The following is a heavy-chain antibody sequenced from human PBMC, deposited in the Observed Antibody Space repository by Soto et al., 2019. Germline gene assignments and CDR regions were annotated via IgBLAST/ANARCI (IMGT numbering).Heavy chain of an antibody. CDR1: GYTFTSYG. D-gene: IGHD1-1*01. V-gene: IGHV1-18*01. CDR3: ARGRYGDY. CDR2: ISAHNGNT. Sequence: ASVKVSCKASGYTFTSYGISWVRQAPGQELERMGWISAHNGNTDYAQKLQGRVIVTRDTSTSTAYMELRSLISDDTAVYYCARGRYGDYWGQGALVTVSS. J-gene: IGHJ4*02.